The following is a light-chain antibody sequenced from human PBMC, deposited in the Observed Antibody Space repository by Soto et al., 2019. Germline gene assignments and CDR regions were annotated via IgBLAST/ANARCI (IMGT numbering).Light chain of an antibody. Sequence: QSVLTQPPSASGTPGQRVTISCSGSSSNIGSNTVNWYQQLPGTAPKLLIYSNNQWPSGVPDRFSGSKSGTSASLAISGLQSEDAADYYCAAWDDSLNGYVFGTGTKVTVL. CDR2: SNN. CDR3: AAWDDSLNGYV. CDR1: SSNIGSNT. V-gene: IGLV1-44*01. J-gene: IGLJ1*01.